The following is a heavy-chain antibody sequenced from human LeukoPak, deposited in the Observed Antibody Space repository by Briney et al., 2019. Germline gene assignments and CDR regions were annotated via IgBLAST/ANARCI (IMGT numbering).Heavy chain of an antibody. Sequence: GGSLRLSCAASGFTFSSYSMTWVRQAPGKGLEWVSSISSSSSYIYYADSVKGRFTISRDNAKNSLYLQMNSLRAEDTAVYYCARDIRSLLYCSSTSCYGYWGQGTLVTVSS. CDR3: ARDIRSLLYCSSTSCYGY. V-gene: IGHV3-21*01. CDR1: GFTFSSYS. CDR2: ISSSSSYI. J-gene: IGHJ4*02. D-gene: IGHD2-2*01.